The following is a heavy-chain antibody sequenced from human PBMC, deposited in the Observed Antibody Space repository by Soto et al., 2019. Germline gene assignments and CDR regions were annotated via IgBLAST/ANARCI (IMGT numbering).Heavy chain of an antibody. Sequence: SETLSLTCAASGASVSTEGYYWSWIGQRPGRTLEWIGYIYYSGSSGYNPSLKSRVTASVDTSKNQFSLILSYVNAADTAVYVCARRSRLEPVANNYYHSVAVGGQRTTVT. J-gene: IGHJ6*01. V-gene: IGHV4-61*08. CDR3: ARRSRLEPVANNYYHSVAV. CDR2: IYYSGSS. CDR1: GASVSTEGYY. D-gene: IGHD5-12*01.